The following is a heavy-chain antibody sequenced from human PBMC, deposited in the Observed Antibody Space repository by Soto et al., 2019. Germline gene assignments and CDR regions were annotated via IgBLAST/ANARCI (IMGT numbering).Heavy chain of an antibody. J-gene: IGHJ6*02. CDR2: IIPIFGTA. CDR1: GGTFSSYA. V-gene: IGHV1-69*13. CDR3: ARVRGLGDGGVLASDIVLMVYANYGMDV. D-gene: IGHD2-8*01. Sequence: SVKVSCKASGGTFSSYAISWVRQAPGQGLEWMGGIIPIFGTANYAQKFQGRVTITADESTSTAYMELSSLRSEDTAVYYCARVRGLGDGGVLASDIVLMVYANYGMDVWGQGTTVTVSS.